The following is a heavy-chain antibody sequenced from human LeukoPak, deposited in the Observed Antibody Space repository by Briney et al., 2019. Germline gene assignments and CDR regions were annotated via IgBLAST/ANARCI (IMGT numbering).Heavy chain of an antibody. CDR2: IYYSGST. J-gene: IGHJ4*02. D-gene: IGHD4-17*01. Sequence: SQTLSLTCTVSGGSIGSGGYYWSWIRQHPGTGLEWIGYIYYSGSTYYNPSLKSRVTISVDTSKNQFSLKLSSVTAADTAVYYCARGDNGDFPFDYWGQGTLVTVSS. CDR3: ARGDNGDFPFDY. V-gene: IGHV4-31*03. CDR1: GGSIGSGGYY.